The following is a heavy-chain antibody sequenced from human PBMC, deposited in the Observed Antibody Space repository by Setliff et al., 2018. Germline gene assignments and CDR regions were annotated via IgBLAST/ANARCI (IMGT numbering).Heavy chain of an antibody. V-gene: IGHV1-18*01. CDR3: AREGSQLQFLGPYYFAY. CDR1: GYTFTNYG. J-gene: IGHJ4*02. CDR2: ISAYNGNT. D-gene: IGHD3-3*01. Sequence: ASVKVSCKASGYTFTNYGISWVRQAPGQGLEWMGWISAYNGNTNYAQKLQGRVTMTTDTSTSTAYMELRSLRSEDTAVYYCAREGSQLQFLGPYYFAYWGQGTLVTGSS.